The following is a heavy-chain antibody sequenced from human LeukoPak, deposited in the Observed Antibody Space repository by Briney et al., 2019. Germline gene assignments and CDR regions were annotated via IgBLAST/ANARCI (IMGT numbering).Heavy chain of an antibody. Sequence: GGSLRLSCAASGFTFDDYTMHWVRQAPGKGLEWVSLISWDGGSTYYADSVKGRFTISRDNSKNSLYLQMNSLRTEDTALYYCAKAPRGQWLVTYFDYWGQGTLVTVSS. CDR2: ISWDGGST. V-gene: IGHV3-43*01. J-gene: IGHJ4*02. D-gene: IGHD6-19*01. CDR3: AKAPRGQWLVTYFDY. CDR1: GFTFDDYT.